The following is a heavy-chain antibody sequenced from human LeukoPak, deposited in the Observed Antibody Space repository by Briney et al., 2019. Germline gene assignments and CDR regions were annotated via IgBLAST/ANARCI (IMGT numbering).Heavy chain of an antibody. V-gene: IGHV1-3*03. D-gene: IGHD5-24*01. CDR3: AIRDGHTDH. CDR2: INPANGYT. J-gene: IGHJ4*02. Sequence: ASVKVSCKTSGYTFTNYAMHWVRQAPGQTIQWLAWINPANGYTRYSQHFQDRVTVSSDTSADTAYMELSSLRSEDKAIYYCAIRDGHTDHWGQGTLVTISS. CDR1: GYTFTNYA.